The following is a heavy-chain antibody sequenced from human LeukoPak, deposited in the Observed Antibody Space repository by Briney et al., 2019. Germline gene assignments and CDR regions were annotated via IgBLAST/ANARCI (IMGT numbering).Heavy chain of an antibody. Sequence: ASVKVSCKASGYTSTNYGISWVRQAPGQGLEWMGWISAYNGNTNFAQKLQGRVTLTTDTSTGTAYMELRSLRSDDTAVYYCAGYYYDSSGYPHPWFDPWGQGTLVTVSS. D-gene: IGHD3-22*01. J-gene: IGHJ5*02. CDR1: GYTSTNYG. CDR3: AGYYYDSSGYPHPWFDP. V-gene: IGHV1-18*01. CDR2: ISAYNGNT.